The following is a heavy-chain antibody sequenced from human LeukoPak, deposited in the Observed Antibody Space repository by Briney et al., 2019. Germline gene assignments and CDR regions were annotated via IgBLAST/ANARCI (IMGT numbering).Heavy chain of an antibody. Sequence: GESLKISCKGSGYSFTSHWINWVRQMPGKGLEWMGRIDPSDSYTNYSPSFQGHATISADKSISTAYLQWSSPKASDTAMYYCATSIRGYGMDVWGQGTTVTVSS. CDR3: ATSIRGYGMDV. J-gene: IGHJ6*02. CDR1: GYSFTSHW. D-gene: IGHD3-10*01. V-gene: IGHV5-10-1*01. CDR2: IDPSDSYT.